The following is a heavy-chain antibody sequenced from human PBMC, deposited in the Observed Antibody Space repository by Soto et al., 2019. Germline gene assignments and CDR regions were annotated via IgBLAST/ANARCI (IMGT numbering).Heavy chain of an antibody. V-gene: IGHV1-69*01. CDR3: ARGGLRTGTFLEQDYFDY. J-gene: IGHJ4*02. Sequence: QVQLVQSGAEVKKPGSSVKVSCKASGGTFSSYAISWVRQAPGQGLEWMGGIIPIFGTANYAQKFQGRVTITADESTSTAYMELSSLRSEDTAVYYCARGGLRTGTFLEQDYFDYWGQGTLVTVSS. CDR1: GGTFSSYA. CDR2: IIPIFGTA. D-gene: IGHD1-1*01.